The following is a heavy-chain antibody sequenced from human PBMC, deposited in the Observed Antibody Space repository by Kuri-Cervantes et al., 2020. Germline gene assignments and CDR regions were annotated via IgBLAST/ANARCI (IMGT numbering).Heavy chain of an antibody. V-gene: IGHV2-26*01. CDR3: AHRRPNGRCSSTSCYEDYFDY. J-gene: IGHJ4*02. CDR2: IFSNDEK. Sequence: SGPTLVKPTETLTLTCTVSGFSLSNARLGVSWIRQPPGKALEWLAHIFSNDEKSYSTSLKSRLTISKDTSKSQVVLTMTNMDPVDTATYYCAHRRPNGRCSSTSCYEDYFDYWGQGTLVTVSS. CDR1: GFSLSNARLG. D-gene: IGHD2-2*01.